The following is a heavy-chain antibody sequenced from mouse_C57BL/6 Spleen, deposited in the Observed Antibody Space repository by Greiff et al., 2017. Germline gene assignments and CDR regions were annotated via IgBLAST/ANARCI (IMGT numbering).Heavy chain of an antibody. V-gene: IGHV1-82*01. CDR2: IYPGDGDT. J-gene: IGHJ4*01. Sequence: VQLQQSGPELVKPGASVKISCKASGYAFSSSWMNWVKQRPGKGLEWIGRIYPGDGDTNYNGKFKGKATLTADKSSSTAYMQLSSLTSEDSAVYFCARATTVVEGYNAMDYWGQGTSVTVSS. CDR1: GYAFSSSW. CDR3: ARATTVVEGYNAMDY. D-gene: IGHD1-1*01.